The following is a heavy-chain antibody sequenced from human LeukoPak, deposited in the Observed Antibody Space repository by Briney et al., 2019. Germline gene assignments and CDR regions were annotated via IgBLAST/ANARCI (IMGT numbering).Heavy chain of an antibody. CDR1: GFTFSSYA. CDR3: ARTNAIYDSSGYGGMDV. D-gene: IGHD3-22*01. CDR2: ISYDGSNK. J-gene: IGHJ6*02. Sequence: GGSLRLSCAASGFTFSSYAMHWVRQAPGKGLEWVAVISYDGSNKYYADSVKGRFTISRDNSKNTLYLQMNSLRAEDTAVYYCARTNAIYDSSGYGGMDVWGQGTTVTVSS. V-gene: IGHV3-30*04.